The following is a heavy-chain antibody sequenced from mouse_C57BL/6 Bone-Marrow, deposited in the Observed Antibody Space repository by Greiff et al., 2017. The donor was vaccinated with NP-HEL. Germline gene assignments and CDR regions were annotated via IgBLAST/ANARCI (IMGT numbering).Heavy chain of an antibody. CDR2: IWSGGST. V-gene: IGHV2-2*01. Sequence: QVHVKQSGPGLVQPSQSLSITCTVSGFSLTSYGVHWVRQSPGKGLEWLGVIWSGGSTDYNAAFISRLSISKDNSKSQVFFKMNSLQADDTAIYYCARRGKWLLRYAMDYWGQGTSVTVSS. CDR3: ARRGKWLLRYAMDY. J-gene: IGHJ4*01. CDR1: GFSLTSYG. D-gene: IGHD2-3*01.